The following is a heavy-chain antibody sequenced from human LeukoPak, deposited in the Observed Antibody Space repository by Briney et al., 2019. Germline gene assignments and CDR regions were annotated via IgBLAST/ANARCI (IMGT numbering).Heavy chain of an antibody. Sequence: GGSLRLSCAASGFTFSSYAMSWVRQAPGKGLEWVSGISGSGGSTYYGDSVKGRFTISRGNSKNTLYLQMSSLRVEDTAVYYCAKSLGSSYPHNYFDYWGQGTLVTVSS. CDR1: GFTFSSYA. V-gene: IGHV3-23*01. J-gene: IGHJ4*02. CDR2: ISGSGGST. CDR3: AKSLGSSYPHNYFDY. D-gene: IGHD3-10*01.